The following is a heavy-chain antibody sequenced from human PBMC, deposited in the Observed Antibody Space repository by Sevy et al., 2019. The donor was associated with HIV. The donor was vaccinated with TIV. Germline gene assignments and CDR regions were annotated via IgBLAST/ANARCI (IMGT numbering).Heavy chain of an antibody. J-gene: IGHJ4*02. D-gene: IGHD3-10*01. Sequence: GGSLRLSCGVSGFTFSSYGMHWVRQAPGKGLEWVAVISYNGSNKYYADSVKGRFTISRDNSKNTLYLQMNSLRAEDTAVYYCAKERAYGSGSSSFDYWGQGTLVTVSS. CDR1: GFTFSSYG. CDR3: AKERAYGSGSSSFDY. V-gene: IGHV3-30*18. CDR2: ISYNGSNK.